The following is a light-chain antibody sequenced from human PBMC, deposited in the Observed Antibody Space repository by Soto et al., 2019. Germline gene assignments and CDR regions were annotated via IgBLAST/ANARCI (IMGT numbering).Light chain of an antibody. J-gene: IGKJ2*01. CDR3: QQTYSAPYS. CDR1: QSISNN. CDR2: AAS. Sequence: DIQMNQSPSSLSASVGDRVTITCRASQSISNNLNWYQQKPGKAPKLLIYAASSLENGVPSSFSGSGSRTDFTLTISSLQPEDFATYYCQQTYSAPYSFGQGTKLEIK. V-gene: IGKV1-39*01.